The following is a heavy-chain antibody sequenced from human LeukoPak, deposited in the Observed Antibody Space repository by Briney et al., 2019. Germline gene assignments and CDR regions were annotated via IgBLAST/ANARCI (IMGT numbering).Heavy chain of an antibody. V-gene: IGHV4-34*01. CDR2: INHSGST. J-gene: IGHJ4*02. CDR3: ARGGGYSYGPNHFDY. CDR1: GGSFSGYY. D-gene: IGHD5-18*01. Sequence: SETLSPTCAVYGGSFSGYYWSWIRHPPGKGLEWIGEINHSGSTNYNPSLKSRVTISVDTSKNQFSLKLSSVTAEDTAVYYCARGGGYSYGPNHFDYWGQGTLVTVSS.